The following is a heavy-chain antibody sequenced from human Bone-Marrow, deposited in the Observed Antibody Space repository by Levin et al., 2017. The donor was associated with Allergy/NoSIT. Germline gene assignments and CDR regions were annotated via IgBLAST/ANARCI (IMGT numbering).Heavy chain of an antibody. CDR3: AENVVDAAASGVKDAFDV. Sequence: GGSLRLSCAASGFTFDNYAMHWVRQAPGKGREGVSGISLNGGRTGYADPVKGRFTISRDKAKNSLYLQMNSLRPEDTAFYYYAENVVDAAASGVKDAFDVWGQGTMVTVSS. V-gene: IGHV3-9*01. J-gene: IGHJ3*01. D-gene: IGHD6-25*01. CDR1: GFTFDNYA. CDR2: ISLNGGRT.